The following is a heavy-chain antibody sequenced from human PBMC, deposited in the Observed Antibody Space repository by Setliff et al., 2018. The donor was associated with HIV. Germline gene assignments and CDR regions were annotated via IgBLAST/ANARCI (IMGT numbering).Heavy chain of an antibody. CDR1: GYTFTGYY. Sequence: ASVKVSCKASGYTFTGYYIHWVRRAPGQGLEWMGWIIPNSGGTNYAQKLQGRVTMTTDTSTSTAYMELRSLRSDDTAVYYCARATMIEAVIRRNLKNDAFDIWGQGTMVTVSS. V-gene: IGHV1-2*02. CDR3: ARATMIEAVIRRNLKNDAFDI. CDR2: IIPNSGGT. D-gene: IGHD3-22*01. J-gene: IGHJ3*02.